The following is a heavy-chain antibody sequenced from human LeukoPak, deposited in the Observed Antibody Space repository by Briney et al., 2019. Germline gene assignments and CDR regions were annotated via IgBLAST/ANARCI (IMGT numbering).Heavy chain of an antibody. CDR2: ISAYNGNT. D-gene: IGHD4-23*01. CDR1: GYTFTSYG. Sequence: ASVKVSCKASGYTFTSYGISWVRQAPGQGLEWMGWISAYNGNTNYAQKLQGRVTTTTDTSTSTAYMELRSLRSDDTAVYYCARGAVGDGRLRWQPNDYWGQGTLVTVSS. V-gene: IGHV1-18*01. CDR3: ARGAVGDGRLRWQPNDY. J-gene: IGHJ4*02.